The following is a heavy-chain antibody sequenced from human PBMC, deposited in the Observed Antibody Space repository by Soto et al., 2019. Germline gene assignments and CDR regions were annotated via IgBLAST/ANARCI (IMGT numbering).Heavy chain of an antibody. V-gene: IGHV4-34*01. CDR1: GGSFSGYY. CDR2: INHSGST. J-gene: IGHJ6*02. D-gene: IGHD3-16*02. Sequence: QVQLQQWGAGLLKPSETLSLTCAVYGGSFSGYYWSWIRQPPGKGLEWIGEINHSGSTNYNPPLKSRVTMSVDTSKNQFSLKLSSVTAADTAVYYCGVGAPDYVWGSYRPSGMDVWGQGTTVTVSS. CDR3: GVGAPDYVWGSYRPSGMDV.